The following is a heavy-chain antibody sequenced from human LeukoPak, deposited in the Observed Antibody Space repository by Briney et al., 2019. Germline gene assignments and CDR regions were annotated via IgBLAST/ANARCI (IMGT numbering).Heavy chain of an antibody. Sequence: GGSLRLSCAASGFTFSSYGMQWVRQAPGKGLEWVAVIWYDGSNKYYADSVKGRFTISRDNSKNTLYLQMNSLRAEDTAVYYCARPTISPWFGELAPMDVWGQGTTVTVSS. J-gene: IGHJ6*02. V-gene: IGHV3-33*01. CDR1: GFTFSSYG. CDR3: ARPTISPWFGELAPMDV. D-gene: IGHD3-10*01. CDR2: IWYDGSNK.